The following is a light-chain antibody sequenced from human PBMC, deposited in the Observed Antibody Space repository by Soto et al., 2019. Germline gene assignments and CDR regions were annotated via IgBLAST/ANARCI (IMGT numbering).Light chain of an antibody. CDR2: KDS. CDR3: QSADSRGTVV. CDR1: ALPKEY. Sequence: SYELTQPPSVSVSPGQTARITCSGDALPKEYAYWYQQKPGQAPVLVIYKDSERPSKIPGRFSGSSSGTTLTLTISGVQSEDEADYYCQSADSRGTVVFGGGTKLTVL. J-gene: IGLJ2*01. V-gene: IGLV3-25*03.